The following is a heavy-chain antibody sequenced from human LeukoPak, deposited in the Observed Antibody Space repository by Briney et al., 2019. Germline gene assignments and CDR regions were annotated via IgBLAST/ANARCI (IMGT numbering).Heavy chain of an antibody. CDR1: GFSFSNYA. D-gene: IGHD2-2*01. Sequence: GGSLRLSCAASGFSFSNYAMSWVRQAPGKGLEWVSSISGRGANTYYADSVKGRFTISRDNSKNTLYMQMNSLRAEDTAVYYCAKAVVIVPTATPFDYWGQGTLVTVSS. CDR2: ISGRGANT. V-gene: IGHV3-23*01. J-gene: IGHJ4*02. CDR3: AKAVVIVPTATPFDY.